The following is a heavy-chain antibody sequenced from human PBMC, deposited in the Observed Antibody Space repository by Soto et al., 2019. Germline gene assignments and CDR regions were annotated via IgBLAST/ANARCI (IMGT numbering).Heavy chain of an antibody. D-gene: IGHD4-17*01. V-gene: IGHV1-18*01. CDR2: INADNGNT. J-gene: IGHJ6*02. CDR3: ARRGYGDPRPTKAIKHSGMDV. CDR1: GYSFTTYA. Sequence: GASVKVSCKASGYSFTTYAMHWVRQAPGQRLEWMGWINADNGNTNYAQKLQGRVTMTTDTSTSTAYMELRSLRSDDTAVYYCARRGYGDPRPTKAIKHSGMDVWGQGTTVTVSS.